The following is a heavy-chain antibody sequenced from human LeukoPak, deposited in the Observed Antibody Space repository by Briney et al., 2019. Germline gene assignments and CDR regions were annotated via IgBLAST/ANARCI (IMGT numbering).Heavy chain of an antibody. J-gene: IGHJ4*02. Sequence: SGPTLVKPTQTLTLTCTFSGFSLSTSGVGVGWVRQPPGKALEWLALIYWDDDKRYSPSLKSRLTITKDTSKNQVVLTMTNMDPVDTATYYCAHIVDTAMVMDYWGQGTLVTVSS. CDR2: IYWDDDK. CDR1: GFSLSTSGVG. V-gene: IGHV2-5*02. CDR3: AHIVDTAMVMDY. D-gene: IGHD5-18*01.